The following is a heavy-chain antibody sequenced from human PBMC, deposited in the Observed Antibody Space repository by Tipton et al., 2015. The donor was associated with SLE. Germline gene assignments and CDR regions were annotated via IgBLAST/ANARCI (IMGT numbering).Heavy chain of an antibody. CDR1: GGSISSGSYY. V-gene: IGHV4-61*09. CDR2: IYTSGST. J-gene: IGHJ6*02. CDR3: ARQWKNGDYYYYGMDV. D-gene: IGHD6-19*01. Sequence: TLSLTCTVSGGSISSGSYYWSWIRQPAGKGLEWIGYIYTSGSTNYNPSLKSRVTISVDTSKNQFSLKLSSVTAADTAVYYCARQWKNGDYYYYGMDVWGQGTTVTVSS.